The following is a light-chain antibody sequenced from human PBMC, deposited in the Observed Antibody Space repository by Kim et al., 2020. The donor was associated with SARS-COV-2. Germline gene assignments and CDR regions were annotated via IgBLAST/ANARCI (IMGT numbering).Light chain of an antibody. CDR3: QQYGNSPRT. CDR2: GAS. CDR1: QSVGSNY. J-gene: IGKJ2*01. V-gene: IGKV3-20*01. Sequence: EIVLTQSPGTLSLSPGERVTLSCRASQSVGSNYLAWLHQKSGQAPRLLIYGASSRATGIPDRFSGSGSGTDFSLTISRLEPEDFAVYFCQQYGNSPRTFGQGTKLEI.